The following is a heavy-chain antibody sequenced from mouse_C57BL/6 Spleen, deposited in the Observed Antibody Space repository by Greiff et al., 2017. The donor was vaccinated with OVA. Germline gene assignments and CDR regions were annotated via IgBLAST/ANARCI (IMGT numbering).Heavy chain of an antibody. CDR2: INPYNGGT. J-gene: IGHJ3*01. Sequence: VQLQQSGPVLVKPGASVKMSCKASGYTFTDYYMNWVKQSHGKSLEWIGVINPYNGGTSYNQKFKGKATLTVDKSSSTAYMELNSLTSEDSAVYYCARDYDYDVGAWFAYWGQGTLVTVSA. CDR3: ARDYDYDVGAWFAY. D-gene: IGHD2-4*01. CDR1: GYTFTDYY. V-gene: IGHV1-19*01.